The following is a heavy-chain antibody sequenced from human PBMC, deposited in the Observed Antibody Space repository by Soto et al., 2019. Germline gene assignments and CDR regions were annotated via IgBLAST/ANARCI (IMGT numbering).Heavy chain of an antibody. J-gene: IGHJ4*01. Sequence: SETLSLTCTVSGGSVNSDNFYWSWIRQPPGRGLEWIGYIYYTGSTSYNPSLKSRITISVDTSNNQFSLKLTSVTAADTAVYYCARVHVMVVAGSTFDYWGHGTLVTVSS. CDR3: ARVHVMVVAGSTFDY. CDR2: IYYTGST. V-gene: IGHV4-61*01. CDR1: GGSVNSDNFY. D-gene: IGHD6-19*01.